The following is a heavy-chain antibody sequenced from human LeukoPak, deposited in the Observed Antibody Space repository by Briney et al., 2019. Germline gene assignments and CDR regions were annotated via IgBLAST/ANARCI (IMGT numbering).Heavy chain of an antibody. CDR2: INHSGST. J-gene: IGHJ5*02. CDR1: GGSFSGYY. D-gene: IGHD3-10*01. Sequence: SETLSLTCAVYGGSFSGYYWSWIRQPPGKGLEWIGEINHSGSTNYNPSLKSRVTISVDTSKNQFSLKLSSVTAADTAVYYCARRYGYYGSGKGNWFDPWGQGTLVTVSS. V-gene: IGHV4-34*01. CDR3: ARRYGYYGSGKGNWFDP.